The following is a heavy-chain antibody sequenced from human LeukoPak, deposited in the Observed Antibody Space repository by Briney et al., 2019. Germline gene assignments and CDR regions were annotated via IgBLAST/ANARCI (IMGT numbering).Heavy chain of an antibody. V-gene: IGHV3-30*18. Sequence: PGRSLRLSCAASGLTFSSYGMHWVRQAPGKGLEWVAVISYDGSNKYYADSVKGRFTISRDNSKNTLYLQMNSLRAEDTAVYYCANTRNGVLDYWGQGTLVTVSS. CDR1: GLTFSSYG. CDR3: ANTRNGVLDY. J-gene: IGHJ4*02. CDR2: ISYDGSNK. D-gene: IGHD4-17*01.